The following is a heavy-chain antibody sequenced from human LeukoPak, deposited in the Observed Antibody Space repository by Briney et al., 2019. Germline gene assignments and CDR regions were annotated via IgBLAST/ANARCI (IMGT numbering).Heavy chain of an antibody. J-gene: IGHJ4*02. V-gene: IGHV3-30*02. Sequence: AGGSLRLSCAASGFTFSTYGMHWVRQAPGKGLEWVAFIRSDGSNKYYADSMKGRFTISRDNSKNTLYLQINSLRAEDTAVYYCAKDPPVDYYFDYWGQGTLLTVSS. D-gene: IGHD3-9*01. CDR2: IRSDGSNK. CDR3: AKDPPVDYYFDY. CDR1: GFTFSTYG.